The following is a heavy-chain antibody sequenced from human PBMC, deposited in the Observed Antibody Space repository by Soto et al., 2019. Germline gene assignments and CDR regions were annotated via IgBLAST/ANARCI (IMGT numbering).Heavy chain of an antibody. CDR3: ARVREEVVTAIVVGFDY. J-gene: IGHJ4*02. Sequence: QVQLQESGPGLVKPSQTLSLTCTVSGGSISSGGYYWSWIRQHPGKGLARIGYIYYSGSTYYNPSLKSRVTISVDTSKNQCSLKLSSVTAADTAVYYCARVREEVVTAIVVGFDYWGQGTLVTVSS. CDR1: GGSISSGGYY. CDR2: IYYSGST. D-gene: IGHD2-21*02. V-gene: IGHV4-31*03.